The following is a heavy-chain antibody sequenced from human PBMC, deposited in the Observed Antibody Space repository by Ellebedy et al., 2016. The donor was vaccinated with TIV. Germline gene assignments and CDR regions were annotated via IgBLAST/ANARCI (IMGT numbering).Heavy chain of an antibody. CDR2: ITPDGSKK. J-gene: IGHJ4*02. Sequence: GESLKISCAASGFSFSSQWMSWVRQAPGKGLEWVAEITPDGSKKYYLESVKGRFTVSRDNPTNSLYLQMNSLTVQDTAVYYCASSHAGWGQGTLVTVSS. V-gene: IGHV3-7*01. CDR1: GFSFSSQW. CDR3: ASSHAG.